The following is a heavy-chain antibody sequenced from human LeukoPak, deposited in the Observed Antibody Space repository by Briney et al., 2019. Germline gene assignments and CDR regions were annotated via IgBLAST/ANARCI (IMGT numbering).Heavy chain of an antibody. J-gene: IGHJ4*02. D-gene: IGHD6-19*01. Sequence: GGSLRLPCAASGFTFSDYYMSWIRQAPGKGLEWVSYISSSSSYTNSADSVKGRFTISRDNAKNSLYLQMNSLRAEDTAVYYCARDMREWLVYDYWGQGTLVTVSS. CDR2: ISSSSSYT. CDR1: GFTFSDYY. CDR3: ARDMREWLVYDY. V-gene: IGHV3-11*05.